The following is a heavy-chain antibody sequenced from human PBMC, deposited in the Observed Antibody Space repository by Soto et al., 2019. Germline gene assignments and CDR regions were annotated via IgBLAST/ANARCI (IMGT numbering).Heavy chain of an antibody. J-gene: IGHJ4*02. CDR1: GGTFSSYA. CDR2: IIPIFGTA. CDR3: ARAGGSVDTAMVSPETYYFDY. Sequence: SVKVSCKASGGTFSSYAISWVRQAPGQGLEWMGGIIPIFGTANYAQKFQGRVTITADESTSTAYMELSSLRSEDTAVYYCARAGGSVDTAMVSPETYYFDYWGQGTLVTVSS. D-gene: IGHD5-18*01. V-gene: IGHV1-69*13.